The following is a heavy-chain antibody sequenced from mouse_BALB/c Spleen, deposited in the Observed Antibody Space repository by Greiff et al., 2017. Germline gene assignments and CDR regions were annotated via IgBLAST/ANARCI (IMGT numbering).Heavy chain of an antibody. CDR1: GFTFSCYT. V-gene: IGHV5-9*03. Sequence: EVQLVESGGGLVKPGGSLKLSCAASGFTFSCYTMSWVRQTPEKRLEWVATISSGGGNTYYPDSVKGRFTISRDNAKNNLYLQMSSLRSEDTALYYCARLFITTAMDYWGQGTSVTVSS. CDR3: ARLFITTAMDY. CDR2: ISSGGGNT. J-gene: IGHJ4*01. D-gene: IGHD1-2*01.